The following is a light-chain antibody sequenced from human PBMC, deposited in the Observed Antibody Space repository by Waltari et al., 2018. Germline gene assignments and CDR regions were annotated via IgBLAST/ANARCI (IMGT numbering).Light chain of an antibody. Sequence: DVQMTQSPSTLSASVGDRVTITCRASQSIGNYLALYQQKPGKAPKLLIFMASTLQREVPSRFSGSGSGTEFALTISGLQADDFATYFCQHFNSYPFIFGRGTKLEIK. J-gene: IGKJ2*01. V-gene: IGKV1-5*03. CDR2: MAS. CDR3: QHFNSYPFI. CDR1: QSIGNY.